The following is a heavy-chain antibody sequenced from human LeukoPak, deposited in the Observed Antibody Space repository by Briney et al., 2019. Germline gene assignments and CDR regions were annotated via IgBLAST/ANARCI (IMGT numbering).Heavy chain of an antibody. CDR2: INPDGSVT. CDR1: GLTFNTYW. Sequence: GGSLRLSCLASGLTFNTYWMHWVRQVPGKGPVWVSRINPDGSVTWDADSVRGRFIISRDDAKNTLYLQMNSLRAEDTALYYCAREAPAYGERYFVSWGQGTLVTVSS. V-gene: IGHV3-74*01. D-gene: IGHD2-21*01. CDR3: AREAPAYGERYFVS. J-gene: IGHJ4*02.